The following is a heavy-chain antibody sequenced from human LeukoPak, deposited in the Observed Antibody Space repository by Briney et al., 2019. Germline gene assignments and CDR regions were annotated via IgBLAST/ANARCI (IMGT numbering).Heavy chain of an antibody. D-gene: IGHD3-9*01. CDR2: ISGSGGST. Sequence: SGGSLRLSCAASGFTFSSYAMSWVRQAPGKGLEWVSAISGSGGSTYYADSVKGRFTISRDNSKNPLYLQMNSLRAEDTAVYYCSKEYYDILTGYYNYFDYWGQGTLVTVSS. CDR3: SKEYYDILTGYYNYFDY. V-gene: IGHV3-23*01. J-gene: IGHJ4*02. CDR1: GFTFSSYA.